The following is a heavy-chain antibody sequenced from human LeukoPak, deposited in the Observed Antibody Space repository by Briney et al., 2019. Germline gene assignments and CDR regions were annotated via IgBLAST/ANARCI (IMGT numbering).Heavy chain of an antibody. J-gene: IGHJ4*02. CDR2: ISSSSSTI. V-gene: IGHV3-48*01. Sequence: PGGSLRLSCAASGFTFSSYSMNWVRQAPGKGLEWVSYISSSSSTIYYADSVKGRFTISRDNAKNSLYLQMNSLRAEDTAVYYCARDSSGRAFDYWGQGTLVTVSS. D-gene: IGHD6-19*01. CDR1: GFTFSSYS. CDR3: ARDSSGRAFDY.